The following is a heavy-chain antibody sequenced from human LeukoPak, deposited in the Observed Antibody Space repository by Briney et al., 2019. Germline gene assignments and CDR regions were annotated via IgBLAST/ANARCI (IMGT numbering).Heavy chain of an antibody. Sequence: PGGSLRLSCAASGFTFSDYYMSWIRQAPGKGLEWVSYISSSGSTIYYADSVKGRFTISRDNAKNTLYLQMNSLRAEDTAVYYCTRDSGGQRRYFDLWGRGTLVTVSS. CDR3: TRDSGGQRRYFDL. CDR2: ISSSGSTI. J-gene: IGHJ2*01. V-gene: IGHV3-11*04. CDR1: GFTFSDYY. D-gene: IGHD3-16*01.